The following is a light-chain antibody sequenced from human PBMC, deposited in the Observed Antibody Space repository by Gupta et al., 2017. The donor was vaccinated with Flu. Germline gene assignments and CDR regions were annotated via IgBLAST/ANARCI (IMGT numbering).Light chain of an antibody. CDR3: QQDDNSPPYT. J-gene: IGKJ2*01. CDR1: QSVRSNY. CDR2: GVS. V-gene: IGKV3-20*01. Sequence: EILLTQSPSTLSLSPGDRATLSCRASQSVRSNYLGWYQQKPGQAPRLLIYGVSSRVTGIPDRFSGSGSGTDFTLTISRLEPEDFAVYYCQQDDNSPPYTFGQGTKLEIK.